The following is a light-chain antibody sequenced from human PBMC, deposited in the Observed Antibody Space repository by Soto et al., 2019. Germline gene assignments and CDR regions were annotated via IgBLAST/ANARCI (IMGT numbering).Light chain of an antibody. J-gene: IGKJ1*01. V-gene: IGKV3-20*01. CDR3: QQYNNWPRT. CDR2: DTS. Sequence: EFVLTPSPGTLSLSPGERATLSCRASQSLTNSFIAWYQQRPGQAPRLLIYDTSSRATGIPDRFSGSGSGTDFTLTISSLQSEDFAVYYCQQYNNWPRTFGQGTKVDI. CDR1: QSLTNSF.